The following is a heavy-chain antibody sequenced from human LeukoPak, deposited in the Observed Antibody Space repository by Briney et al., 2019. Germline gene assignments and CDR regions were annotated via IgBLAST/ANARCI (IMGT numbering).Heavy chain of an antibody. V-gene: IGHV3-30*04. CDR3: AKDQPSLLWFGELLSDFDY. D-gene: IGHD3-10*01. CDR2: ISYDGSNK. J-gene: IGHJ4*02. Sequence: GRSLRLSCAASGFTFSSYAMHWVRQAPGKGLEWVAVISYDGSNKYYADSVKGRFTISRDNSKNTLYLQMNSLRAEDTAVYYCAKDQPSLLWFGELLSDFDYWGQGTLVTVSS. CDR1: GFTFSSYA.